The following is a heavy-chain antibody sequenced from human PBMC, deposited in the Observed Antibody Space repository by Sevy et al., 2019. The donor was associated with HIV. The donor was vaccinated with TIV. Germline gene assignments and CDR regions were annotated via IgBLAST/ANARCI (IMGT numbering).Heavy chain of an antibody. V-gene: IGHV4-30-4*01. D-gene: IGHD3-22*01. Sequence: SETLSLTCTVSGGSISSGDYYWSWIRQPPGKGLEWIGYINYSGSTYYNPSLKSRVTISVDTSKNQFYLKLSSVTASDTAVYYCARGRHDSSGYYPPRFDYWGQGTLVTVSS. J-gene: IGHJ4*02. CDR3: ARGRHDSSGYYPPRFDY. CDR1: GGSISSGDYY. CDR2: INYSGST.